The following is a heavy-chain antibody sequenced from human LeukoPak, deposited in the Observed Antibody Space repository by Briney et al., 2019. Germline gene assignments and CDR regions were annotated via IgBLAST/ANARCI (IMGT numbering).Heavy chain of an antibody. CDR3: ARAYYYDSSGSNFDY. CDR1: GYTFTGHG. Sequence: ASVKVSCKASGYTFTGHGISWVRQAPGQGLEWMGWISTYSGNTNYAQKFQGRVTMTRDTSTSTVYMDLRSLRSDDTAVYYCARAYYYDSSGSNFDYWGQGSLVTVSS. V-gene: IGHV1-18*01. CDR2: ISTYSGNT. D-gene: IGHD3-22*01. J-gene: IGHJ4*02.